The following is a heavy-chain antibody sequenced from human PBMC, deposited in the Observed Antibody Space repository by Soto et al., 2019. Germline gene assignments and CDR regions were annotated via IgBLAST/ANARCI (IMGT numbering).Heavy chain of an antibody. CDR3: VRENYYYGMDV. V-gene: IGHV3-66*01. CDR1: GFSVSVNL. CDR2: INGAGSA. Sequence: EEQLVESGGGLVQPGGSLRLSCAASGFSVSVNLMNWVRQAPGQGLGWVSVINGAGSADYTDSVKGRFTISRDISKNTLDLQMNSLRAEDTAVYYCVRENYYYGMDVWGQGTTVTVS. J-gene: IGHJ6*02.